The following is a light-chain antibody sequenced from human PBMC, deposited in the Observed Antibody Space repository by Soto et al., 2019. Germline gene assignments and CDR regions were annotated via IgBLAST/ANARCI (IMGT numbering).Light chain of an antibody. J-gene: IGKJ1*01. CDR3: QHWNDYSWT. CDR2: KTS. CDR1: QSISIW. V-gene: IGKV1-5*03. Sequence: DIHMTQSPSTLSASVGDRVTITCRASQSISIWLAWYQQKPGKAPNLLIYKTSSLETGVPSRFSGSGSGTEVTLTISCLRPDDFATYYCQHWNDYSWTVGQGTKVEVK.